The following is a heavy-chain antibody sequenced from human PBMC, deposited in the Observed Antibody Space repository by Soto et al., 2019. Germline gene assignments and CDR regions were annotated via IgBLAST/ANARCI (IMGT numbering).Heavy chain of an antibody. D-gene: IGHD3-10*01. CDR3: ARHAHYYGSGSYYPNWFDP. CDR2: IDPSDSYT. J-gene: IGHJ5*02. V-gene: IGHV5-10-1*01. Sequence: GESLKISCKGSGYSFTSYWISWVRQMPGKGLEWMGRIDPSDSYTNYSPSFQGHVTISADKSISTAYLQWSSLKASDTAMYYCARHAHYYGSGSYYPNWFDPWGQGTLVTVSS. CDR1: GYSFTSYW.